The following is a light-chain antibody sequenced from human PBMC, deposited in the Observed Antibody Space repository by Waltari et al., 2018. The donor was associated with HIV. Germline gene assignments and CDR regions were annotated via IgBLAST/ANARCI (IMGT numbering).Light chain of an antibody. J-gene: IGLJ2*01. CDR3: ASFTEDFTVV. CDR2: EVD. Sequence: SVVTQPASVSGFPGQSITISCTGTDSDFGYNDFVSWYQQHPDKVPKLLLFEVDSRASGIPDRFAGSKSGSTASLTISDLRTEDEANYYCASFTEDFTVVFGGGTKVTVL. CDR1: DSDFGYNDF. V-gene: IGLV2-14*03.